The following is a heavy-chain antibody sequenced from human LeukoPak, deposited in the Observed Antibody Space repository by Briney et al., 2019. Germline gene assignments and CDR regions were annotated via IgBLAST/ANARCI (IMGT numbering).Heavy chain of an antibody. CDR1: GFTLTNSA. CDR2: EGSAGGT. V-gene: IGHV3-23*01. D-gene: IGHD3-16*01. Sequence: PGGSLRLSCAASGFTLTNSAVAWARQAPGTGPEWVAAEGSAGGTYYADSVKGRFTIYKDNSEKTLSLQMDRLRVEDTALYYCASRTWVGGGFYAFDIWGQGTMVTVSS. CDR3: ASRTWVGGGFYAFDI. J-gene: IGHJ3*02.